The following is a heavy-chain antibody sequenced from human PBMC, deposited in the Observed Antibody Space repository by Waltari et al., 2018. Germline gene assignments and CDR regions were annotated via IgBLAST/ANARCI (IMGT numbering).Heavy chain of an antibody. V-gene: IGHV3-48*03. J-gene: IGHJ3*02. CDR1: GFTFSSYE. CDR2: ISSSGSTI. CDR3: ARDTPEAVSHDAFDI. Sequence: EVQLVESGGGLVQPGGSLRLSCAASGFTFSSYELNWVRQAPGKGLWWVSYISSSGSTIYYADSVKGRFTISRDNAKNSLYLQMNSLRAEDTAVYYCARDTPEAVSHDAFDIWGQGTMVTVSS. D-gene: IGHD3-22*01.